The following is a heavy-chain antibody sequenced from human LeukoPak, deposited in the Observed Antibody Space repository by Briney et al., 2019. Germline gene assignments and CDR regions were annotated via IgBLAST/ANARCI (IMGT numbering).Heavy chain of an antibody. CDR3: ARESFGDSSSWYEVDY. CDR1: GFTFSSYW. CDR2: IKQDGSEK. D-gene: IGHD6-13*01. J-gene: IGHJ4*02. V-gene: IGHV3-7*01. Sequence: GGSLRLSCAASGFTFSSYWMSWVRQAPGRGLEWVANIKQDGSEKYYVDSVKGRFTISRDNAKNSLYLQMNSLRAEDTAVYYCARESFGDSSSWYEVDYWGQGTLVTVSS.